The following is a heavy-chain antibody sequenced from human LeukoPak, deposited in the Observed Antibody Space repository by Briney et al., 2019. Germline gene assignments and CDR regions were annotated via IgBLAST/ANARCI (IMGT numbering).Heavy chain of an antibody. J-gene: IGHJ4*02. D-gene: IGHD2-15*01. CDR2: IWDDGSDK. Sequence: GGSLRLSRVASGFTSTNHGMHWVRQAPDKGVEWVASIWDDGSDKYSAASVRGRFTISRDNSKKTLYLQMNSLRAEDTAVYYCAKDAANLLYYFDYWGQGALVTVSS. CDR3: AKDAANLLYYFDY. CDR1: GFTSTNHG. V-gene: IGHV3-30*02.